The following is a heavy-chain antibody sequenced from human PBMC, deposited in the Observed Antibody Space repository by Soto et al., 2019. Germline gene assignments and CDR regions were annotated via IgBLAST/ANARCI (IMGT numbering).Heavy chain of an antibody. V-gene: IGHV3-30-3*01. Sequence: GGSLRLSCAASGFTFSSYAMHWVRQAPGKGLEWVAVISYDGSNKYYADSVKGRFTISRDNSKNTLYLQMNSLRAEDTAVYYCAREGVYSSGWYSAGYYYYGMDVRGKGPTVTVSP. CDR1: GFTFSSYA. J-gene: IGHJ6*04. CDR2: ISYDGSNK. CDR3: AREGVYSSGWYSAGYYYYGMDV. D-gene: IGHD6-19*01.